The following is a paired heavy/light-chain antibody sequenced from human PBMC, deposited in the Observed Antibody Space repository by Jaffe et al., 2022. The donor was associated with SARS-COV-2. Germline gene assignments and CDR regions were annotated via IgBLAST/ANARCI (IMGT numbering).Light chain of an antibody. CDR3: AAWDDSLSGHVV. CDR2: SNN. CDR1: ISNIGSNT. V-gene: IGLV1-44*01. Sequence: QSVLTQPPSASGTPGQRVTISCSGSISNIGSNTVNWYQQLPGTAPQLLIYSNNQRPSGVPDRFSGSKSGTSASLAISGLQSEDEADYYCAAWDDSLSGHVVFGGGTKLTVL. J-gene: IGLJ2*01.
Heavy chain of an antibody. CDR1: GFSLSAAMMG. Sequence: QVTLKESGPVLVKPTETLTLTCTVSGFSLSAAMMGVSWIRQPPGKALEWLAHIFSNDEKSYSPSLKSRLTISKDTSKSQVVLTMSNMDPVDTATYYCARIRHYYDSSGFYYRFDYWGQGTLVTVSS. V-gene: IGHV2-26*01. J-gene: IGHJ4*02. D-gene: IGHD3-22*01. CDR3: ARIRHYYDSSGFYYRFDY. CDR2: IFSNDEK.